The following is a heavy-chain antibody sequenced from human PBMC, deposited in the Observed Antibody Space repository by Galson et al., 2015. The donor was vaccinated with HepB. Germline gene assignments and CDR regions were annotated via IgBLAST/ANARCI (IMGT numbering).Heavy chain of an antibody. CDR1: GGTFSSYA. V-gene: IGHV1-69*13. J-gene: IGHJ6*02. D-gene: IGHD3-3*01. CDR3: ARDLKHTIFGVVTPYYYYGMDV. Sequence: SVKVSCKASGGTFSSYAISWVRQAPGQGLEWMGGIIPIFGTANYAQKFQGRVTITADESTSTAYMELSSLRSEDTAVYYCARDLKHTIFGVVTPYYYYGMDVWGQGTTVTVSS. CDR2: IIPIFGTA.